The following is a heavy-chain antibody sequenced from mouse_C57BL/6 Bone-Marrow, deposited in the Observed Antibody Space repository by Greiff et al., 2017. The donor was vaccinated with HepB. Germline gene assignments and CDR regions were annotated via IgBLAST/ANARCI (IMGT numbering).Heavy chain of an antibody. CDR1: GYTFTSYW. Sequence: VQLQQPGAELVKPGASVKLSCKASGYTFTSYWMHWVKQRPGQGLEWIGMIHPNSGNTNYNEKVKGKATLTVDKSTSTAYMQLSRVTAEDSAVYYCARRNGVYYFDYWGQGTTLTVSS. CDR2: IHPNSGNT. CDR3: ARRNGVYYFDY. V-gene: IGHV1-64*01. J-gene: IGHJ2*01.